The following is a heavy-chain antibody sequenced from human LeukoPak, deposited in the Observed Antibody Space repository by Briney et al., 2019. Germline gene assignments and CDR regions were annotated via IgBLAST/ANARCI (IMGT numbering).Heavy chain of an antibody. Sequence: SETLSLACTVSGGSISSGDYYWSWIRQPPGKGLEWIGYIYYSGSTYYNPSLKSRVTISVDTSKNQFSLKLSSVTAADTAVYYCASDSSGYYYDRAFDIWGQGTMVTVSS. J-gene: IGHJ3*02. V-gene: IGHV4-30-4*01. CDR3: ASDSSGYYYDRAFDI. CDR2: IYYSGST. CDR1: GGSISSGDYY. D-gene: IGHD3-22*01.